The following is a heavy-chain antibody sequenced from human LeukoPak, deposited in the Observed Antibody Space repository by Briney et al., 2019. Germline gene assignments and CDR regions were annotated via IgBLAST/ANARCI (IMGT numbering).Heavy chain of an antibody. CDR1: GFTLSSYE. V-gene: IGHV3-23*01. D-gene: IGHD3-9*01. CDR2: IGYSGSDT. J-gene: IGHJ6*03. Sequence: GGSLRLSCIVSGFTLSSYEMTWFRQAPGKGLEWVSSIGYSGSDTHYADSVKGRFTISRDNSKNTLYLQMNSLRAEDTAVYYCAKQGRDWLRDYYYYMDVWGKGTTVT. CDR3: AKQGRDWLRDYYYYMDV.